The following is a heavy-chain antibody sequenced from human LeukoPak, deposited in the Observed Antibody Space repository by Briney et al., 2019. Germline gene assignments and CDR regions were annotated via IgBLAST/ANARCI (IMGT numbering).Heavy chain of an antibody. Sequence: KASETLSLTCAFYGGSFSGYYWSWIRQPPGKGLEWIGEINHSGSTNYNPSLKSRVTISVDTSKNQFSLKLSSVTAADTAVYYCAREGPAYCGGDCYRLDYWGQGTLVTVSS. CDR1: GGSFSGYY. J-gene: IGHJ4*02. CDR2: INHSGST. CDR3: AREGPAYCGGDCYRLDY. D-gene: IGHD2-21*02. V-gene: IGHV4-34*01.